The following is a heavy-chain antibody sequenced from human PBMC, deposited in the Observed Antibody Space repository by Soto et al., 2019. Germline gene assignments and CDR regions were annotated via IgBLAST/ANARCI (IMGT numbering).Heavy chain of an antibody. D-gene: IGHD3-22*01. Sequence: ASVKVSCKASGYTFTSYGISWVRQAPGQGLEWMGWISAYNGNTNYAQKLQGRVTMTTDRSTSTAYMELRSLRSDDTAVYYCASGRYYYDSSGYYRDAFDIWGQGTMVTVSS. CDR3: ASGRYYYDSSGYYRDAFDI. CDR1: GYTFTSYG. CDR2: ISAYNGNT. J-gene: IGHJ3*02. V-gene: IGHV1-18*04.